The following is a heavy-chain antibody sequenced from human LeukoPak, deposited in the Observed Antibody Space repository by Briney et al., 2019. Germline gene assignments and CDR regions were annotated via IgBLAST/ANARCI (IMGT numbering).Heavy chain of an antibody. D-gene: IGHD3-10*01. CDR2: IYYSGST. Sequence: PSETLSLTCTVSGGSISSSSYYWDWIRQPPGKGLEWIGSIYYSGSTYYNPSLKSRVTISVDTSKNQFSLKLSSVTAADTAVYYCARLGKRPLRGVINPFDYWGQGTLVTVSS. J-gene: IGHJ4*02. CDR1: GGSISSSSYY. V-gene: IGHV4-39*07. CDR3: ARLGKRPLRGVINPFDY.